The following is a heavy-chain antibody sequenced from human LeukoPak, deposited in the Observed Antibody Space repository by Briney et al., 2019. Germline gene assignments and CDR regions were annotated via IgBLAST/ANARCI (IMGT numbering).Heavy chain of an antibody. V-gene: IGHV3-30-3*01. J-gene: IGHJ4*02. CDR1: GFTFSSYA. D-gene: IGHD3-22*01. Sequence: HPGGSLRLSCAASGFTFSSYAMHWVRQAPGKGLEWVAVISYDGSNKYYADSVKGRFTISRDNSKNTLYLQMNSLRAEDTAVYYCARDPYYYDSSGYYDYWGQGTLVTVSS. CDR2: ISYDGSNK. CDR3: ARDPYYYDSSGYYDY.